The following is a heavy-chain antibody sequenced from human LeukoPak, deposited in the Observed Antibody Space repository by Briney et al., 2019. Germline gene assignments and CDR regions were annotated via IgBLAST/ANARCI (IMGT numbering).Heavy chain of an antibody. CDR2: IYPGDSDT. D-gene: IGHD6-19*01. CDR3: ARQRSSGWYPGDAFGI. Sequence: ESLKISCKGSGYSFTSYWIGWVRQMPGKGLEWMGIIYPGDSDTRYSPSFQGQVTISADKSISTAYLQWSSLKASDTAMYYCARQRSSGWYPGDAFGIWGQGTMVTVSS. V-gene: IGHV5-51*01. CDR1: GYSFTSYW. J-gene: IGHJ3*02.